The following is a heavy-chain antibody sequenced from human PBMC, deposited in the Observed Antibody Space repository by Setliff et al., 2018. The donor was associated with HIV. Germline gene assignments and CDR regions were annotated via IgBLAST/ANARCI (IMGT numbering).Heavy chain of an antibody. CDR2: IVPIAERA. J-gene: IGHJ4*02. CDR1: GYTFTGYY. D-gene: IGHD5-18*01. Sequence: ASVKVSCKASGYTFTGYYMHWVRQAPGQGLEWMGRIVPIAERANYVQKFQGRVTMTTDASTSTVYMKLSGLRSEDTAVYYCASANSGRIHATRLDSWGQGTLVTVSS. CDR3: ASANSGRIHATRLDS. V-gene: IGHV1-46*01.